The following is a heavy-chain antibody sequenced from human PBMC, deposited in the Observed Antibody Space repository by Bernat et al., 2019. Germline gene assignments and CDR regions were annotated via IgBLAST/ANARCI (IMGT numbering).Heavy chain of an antibody. V-gene: IGHV4-59*01. D-gene: IGHD3-16*01. CDR3: ARDALNYGEWIDYGMDV. Sequence: QVQLQESGPGLVKPSETLSLTCTVSGGSISSYYWSCIRQLPGKGLEWIGYIYYSGSTNYNPSLKSRVTISVNTSKNQFSMKLSSVTAADTAVYYCARDALNYGEWIDYGMDVWGQGTTVTVSS. CDR1: GGSISSYY. J-gene: IGHJ6*02. CDR2: IYYSGST.